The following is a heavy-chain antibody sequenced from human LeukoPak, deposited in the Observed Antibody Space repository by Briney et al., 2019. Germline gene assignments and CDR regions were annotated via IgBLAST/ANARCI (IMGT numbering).Heavy chain of an antibody. CDR3: AKDPPSYGSGSYYPPLDY. CDR2: IRYDASNK. Sequence: GGSLKLSCAASGFTFSSYGMHWVRQAPGKGLEWVAFIRYDASNKYYADSVMGRFTISRDNSKNTLFLQMNSLRAEDTAIYYCAKDPPSYGSGSYYPPLDYWGQGTLVTVSS. J-gene: IGHJ4*02. CDR1: GFTFSSYG. V-gene: IGHV3-30*02. D-gene: IGHD3-10*01.